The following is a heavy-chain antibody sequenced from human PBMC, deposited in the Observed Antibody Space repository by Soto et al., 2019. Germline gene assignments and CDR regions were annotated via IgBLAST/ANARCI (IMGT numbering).Heavy chain of an antibody. CDR1: GGSISSYY. CDR3: ATYSSGWANWFDP. D-gene: IGHD6-19*01. CDR2: IYYSGST. J-gene: IGHJ5*02. V-gene: IGHV4-59*01. Sequence: KASETLSLTCTVSGGSISSYYWSWIRQPPGKGLEWIGYIYYSGSTNYNPSLKSRVTISVDTSKNQFSLKLSSVTAADTAVYYCATYSSGWANWFDPWGQGTLVTVSS.